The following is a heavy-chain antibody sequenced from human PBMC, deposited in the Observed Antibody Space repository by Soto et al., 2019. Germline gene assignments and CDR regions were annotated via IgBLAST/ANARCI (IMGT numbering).Heavy chain of an antibody. CDR2: ISGSGGST. CDR1: GFTFSSYA. Sequence: GGSLRLSCAASGFTFSSYAMSWVRQAPGKGLEWVSAISGSGGSTYYADSVKGRFTISRDNSKNTLYLQMNSLRAEDTAVYYCAKVNSHILTGYYGSYYFDYWGQGTLVTVSS. CDR3: AKVNSHILTGYYGSYYFDY. V-gene: IGHV3-23*01. D-gene: IGHD3-9*01. J-gene: IGHJ4*02.